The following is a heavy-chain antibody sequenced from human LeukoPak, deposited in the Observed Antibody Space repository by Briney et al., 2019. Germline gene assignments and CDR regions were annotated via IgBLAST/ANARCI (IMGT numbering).Heavy chain of an antibody. Sequence: PGRSLRLSCAASGFTFSSYAMHWVRQAPGKGLEWVAVISYDGSNKYYADSVKGRFTISRDNSKNTLYLQMNSLRAEDTAVYYCARDARLEYYYDLGGAFDIWGQGTMVTVSS. CDR1: GFTFSSYA. D-gene: IGHD3-22*01. CDR3: ARDARLEYYYDLGGAFDI. J-gene: IGHJ3*02. V-gene: IGHV3-30-3*01. CDR2: ISYDGSNK.